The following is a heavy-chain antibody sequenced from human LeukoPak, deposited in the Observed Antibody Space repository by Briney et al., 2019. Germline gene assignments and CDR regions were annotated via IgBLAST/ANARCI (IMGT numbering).Heavy chain of an antibody. CDR3: AKDIGRSRSLTGYYNTKGYLVY. CDR1: GFTLSSHA. Sequence: GGTLRLSCAASGFTLSSHAIHWGRHAPREGVEGLTVIRYDGSNKYYTASVKGRFTISRDNSKNKMYLQMNSLRTEDTAVYYCAKDIGRSRSLTGYYNTKGYLVYWGQGNLVTVSS. D-gene: IGHD3-9*01. J-gene: IGHJ4*02. CDR2: IRYDGSNK. V-gene: IGHV3-30*02.